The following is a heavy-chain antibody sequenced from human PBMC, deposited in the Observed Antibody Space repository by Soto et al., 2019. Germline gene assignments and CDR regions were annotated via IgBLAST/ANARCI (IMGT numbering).Heavy chain of an antibody. J-gene: IGHJ5*02. Sequence: QVKLQESGPGLVKPSGTLSLTCAVSSGSISSSDWWSWVRQPPGKGLEWIGQIYHGGNTNYNSSLKSRVTISVDKSKNQFSLILSSVTAADTAVYYWARERYYGSRDGGWFDPWGQGTLVTVSS. CDR2: IYHGGNT. CDR1: SGSISSSDW. V-gene: IGHV4-4*02. CDR3: ARERYYGSRDGGWFDP. D-gene: IGHD3-10*01.